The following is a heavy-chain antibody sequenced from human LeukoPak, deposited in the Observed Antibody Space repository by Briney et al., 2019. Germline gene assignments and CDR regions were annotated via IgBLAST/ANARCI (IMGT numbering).Heavy chain of an antibody. J-gene: IGHJ4*02. CDR2: ISSSGSTI. CDR1: GFTFSSYE. Sequence: GGSLRLSCAASGFTFSSYEMNWVRQAPGKGLEWVSYISSSGSTIYYADSVKGRFTISRDNAKNSLYLQMNSLRAEDTAVYYCARVGSGSYYNAPQNFDYWGQGTLVTVSS. D-gene: IGHD3-10*01. V-gene: IGHV3-48*03. CDR3: ARVGSGSYYNAPQNFDY.